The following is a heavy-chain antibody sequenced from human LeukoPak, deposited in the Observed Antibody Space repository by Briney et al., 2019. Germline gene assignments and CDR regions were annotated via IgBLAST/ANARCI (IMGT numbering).Heavy chain of an antibody. CDR2: TYYSSKWYN. CDR3: AREDCSGGSCYSAGPYYYGMDV. CDR1: GDSVSSNSAA. J-gene: IGHJ6*02. D-gene: IGHD2-15*01. Sequence: SQTLSLTCAISGDSVSSNSAAWNWTRQSPSRGLEWLGRTYYSSKWYNDYAVSVKSRITINPDTSKNQFSLQLNSVTPEDTAVYYCAREDCSGGSCYSAGPYYYGMDVWGQGTTVTVSS. V-gene: IGHV6-1*01.